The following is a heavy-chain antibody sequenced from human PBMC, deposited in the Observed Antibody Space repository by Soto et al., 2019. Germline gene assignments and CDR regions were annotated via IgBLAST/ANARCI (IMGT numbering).Heavy chain of an antibody. V-gene: IGHV1-24*01. CDR1: GYTLTELS. Sequence: ASVKVSCKVSGYTLTELSMHWVRQAPGKGLEWMGGFDPEDGETIYAQKFQGRVTMTEDTSTDTAYMELSSLRSEDTAVYYCATDRNFLGAFDIWGQGTMVTVSS. D-gene: IGHD1-7*01. CDR2: FDPEDGET. CDR3: ATDRNFLGAFDI. J-gene: IGHJ3*02.